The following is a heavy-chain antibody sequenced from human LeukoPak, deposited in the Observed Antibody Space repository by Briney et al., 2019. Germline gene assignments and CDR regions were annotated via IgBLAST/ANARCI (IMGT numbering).Heavy chain of an antibody. J-gene: IGHJ5*02. V-gene: IGHV3-23*01. CDR3: AKRGEGVSNTWYMNNWFDP. CDR2: TSGSGGST. Sequence: GGSLRLSCAASGFTFSSYAMSWVRQAPGKGLEWVSATSGSGGSTYYADSVKGRFTISRDNSKNTLYLQMNSLRAEDTAVYYCAKRGEGVSNTWYMNNWFDPWGQGTLVTVSS. D-gene: IGHD6-13*01. CDR1: GFTFSSYA.